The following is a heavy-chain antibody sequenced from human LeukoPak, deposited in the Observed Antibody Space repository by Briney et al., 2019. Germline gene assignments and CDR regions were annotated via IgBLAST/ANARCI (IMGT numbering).Heavy chain of an antibody. J-gene: IGHJ4*02. V-gene: IGHV1-69*04. D-gene: IGHD3-22*01. CDR2: IIPILGIA. Sequence: SVKVSCKASGGTFSSYAISWVRQAPGQGLEWMGRIIPILGIANYAQRFQGRVTITADKSTSTAYMELSSLRSEDTAVYYCARDYDSSGSYFDYWGQGTLVTVSS. CDR1: GGTFSSYA. CDR3: ARDYDSSGSYFDY.